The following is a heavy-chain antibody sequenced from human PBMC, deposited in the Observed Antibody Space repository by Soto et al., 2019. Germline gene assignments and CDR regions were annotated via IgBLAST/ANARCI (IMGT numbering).Heavy chain of an antibody. CDR3: AKVGQQLVRDDY. CDR1: GFTFSGYA. Sequence: PGESLRLSCAASGFTFSGYAMSWVRQAPGKGLEWVSAISGSGGSTFYADSVKGRFTISRDNSKNTLYLQMNSLRAEDTAVYYCAKVGQQLVRDDYWGQGTLVTVSS. V-gene: IGHV3-23*01. J-gene: IGHJ4*02. CDR2: ISGSGGST. D-gene: IGHD6-13*01.